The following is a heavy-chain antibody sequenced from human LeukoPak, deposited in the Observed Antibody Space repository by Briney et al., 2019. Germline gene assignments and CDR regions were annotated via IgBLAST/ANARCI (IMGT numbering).Heavy chain of an antibody. J-gene: IGHJ3*02. Sequence: QPGGSLRLSCAASGFTFSSYAMHWVRQAPGKGLEWVAVISYDGSNKYYADSVKGRFTISRDNSKNTLYLQMNSLRAEDTAVYYCARAQIQQPFVGGTFDIWGQGTMVTVSS. V-gene: IGHV3-30-3*01. CDR2: ISYDGSNK. CDR3: ARAQIQQPFVGGTFDI. D-gene: IGHD2-15*01. CDR1: GFTFSSYA.